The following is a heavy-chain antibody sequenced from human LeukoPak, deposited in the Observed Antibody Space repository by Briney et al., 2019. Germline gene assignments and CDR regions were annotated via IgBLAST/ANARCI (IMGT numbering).Heavy chain of an antibody. CDR3: ARDTTNYYYGSGSHRIGWFDP. D-gene: IGHD3-10*01. CDR1: GDSVSSNSAA. Sequence: SQTLSLTCAISGDSVSSNSAAWNWIRQSPSRGLEWLGRTYYRSKWYNDYAVSVKSRITINPDTSKNQFSLQLNFVTPEDTAVYYCARDTTNYYYGSGSHRIGWFDPWGQGTLVTVSS. CDR2: TYYRSKWYN. J-gene: IGHJ5*02. V-gene: IGHV6-1*01.